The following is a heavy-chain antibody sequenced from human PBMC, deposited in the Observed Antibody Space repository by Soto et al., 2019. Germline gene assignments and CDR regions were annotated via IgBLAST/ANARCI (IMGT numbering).Heavy chain of an antibody. CDR2: IIHTGST. V-gene: IGHV4-34*12. D-gene: IGHD2-2*01. J-gene: IGHJ4*02. Sequence: SETQSHTCAVYGGSFSGYYWSGMRQPPGKGLEWIGEIIHTGSTNYNQSLKSRVTISIDTSKKQFSLKLSSVTAADTAVYYCAPQVVPTATKKPWGQGTLVTVSS. CDR3: APQVVPTATKKP. CDR1: GGSFSGYY.